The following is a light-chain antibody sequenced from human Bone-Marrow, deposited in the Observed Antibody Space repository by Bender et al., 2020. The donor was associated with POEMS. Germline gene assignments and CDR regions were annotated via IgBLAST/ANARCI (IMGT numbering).Light chain of an antibody. Sequence: QSVLTQPPSASGTPGQRVTISCSGGSSNIGAHAVNWYQHLPGTAPKLLIYSSHRRPSGVPDRFSGSKSGASASLAISGLRSEDEADYCCAVWDDSLNGWVFGGGTKLTVL. CDR1: SSNIGAHA. J-gene: IGLJ3*02. V-gene: IGLV1-44*01. CDR2: SSH. CDR3: AVWDDSLNGWV.